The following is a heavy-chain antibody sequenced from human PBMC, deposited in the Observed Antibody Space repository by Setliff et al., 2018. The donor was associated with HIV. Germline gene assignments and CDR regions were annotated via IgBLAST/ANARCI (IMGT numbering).Heavy chain of an antibody. Sequence: GGSLRLSCAASGFSFADVGMHWVRQAPGKGPMWISHIDNDGTSTTYADSVKGRFTVSSDNPKNTVYLQMNSLRADDTGFYYCARGDGGLDSWGQGTLVTVSS. J-gene: IGHJ4*02. CDR3: ARGDGGLDS. D-gene: IGHD3-3*01. CDR2: IDNDGTST. CDR1: GFSFADVG. V-gene: IGHV3-74*01.